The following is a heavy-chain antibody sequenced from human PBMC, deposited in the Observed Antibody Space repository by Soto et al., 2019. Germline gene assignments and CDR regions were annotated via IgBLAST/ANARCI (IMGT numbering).Heavy chain of an antibody. CDR2: IKQDGSEK. Sequence: EVQLVESGGGLVQPGGSLRLSCAASGFTFSSYWMSWVRQAPGKGLEWVANIKQDGSEKYYVDSVKGRFTISRDNATNSIYLQMNSVRAEDTAVYYCARDLGPSVTTVSVDAFDIWGQGTMVTVSS. CDR3: ARDLGPSVTTVSVDAFDI. CDR1: GFTFSSYW. J-gene: IGHJ3*02. V-gene: IGHV3-7*01. D-gene: IGHD4-4*01.